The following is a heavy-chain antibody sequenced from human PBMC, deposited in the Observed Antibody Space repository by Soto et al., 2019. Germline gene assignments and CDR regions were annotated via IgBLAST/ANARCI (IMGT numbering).Heavy chain of an antibody. Sequence: GSLRLSCAASGFTFSSYWMHWVRQAPGKGLVWVSRINSDGSSTSYADSVKGRFTISRDNAKNTLYLQMNSLRAEDTAVYYCASEVYSSSWYFDYWGQGTLVTVSS. CDR3: ASEVYSSSWYFDY. CDR2: INSDGSST. J-gene: IGHJ4*02. D-gene: IGHD6-13*01. V-gene: IGHV3-74*01. CDR1: GFTFSSYW.